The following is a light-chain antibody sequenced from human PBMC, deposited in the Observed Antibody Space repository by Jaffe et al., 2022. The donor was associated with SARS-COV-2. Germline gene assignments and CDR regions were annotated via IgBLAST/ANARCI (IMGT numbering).Light chain of an antibody. V-gene: IGKV4-1*01. CDR3: HQYYSVPFT. Sequence: DIVMTQSPDSLAVSLGERATINCKSSQSVLYSSNNKNYVAWYQQKPGQPPKLLIYWASTRESGVPDRFSGSGSGTEFTLTISSLQAEDVAIYYCHQYYSVPFTFGPGTKVDIK. CDR2: WAS. J-gene: IGKJ3*01. CDR1: QSVLYSSNNKNY.